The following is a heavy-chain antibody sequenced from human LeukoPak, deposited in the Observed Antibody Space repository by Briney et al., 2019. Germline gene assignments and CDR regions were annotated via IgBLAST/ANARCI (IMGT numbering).Heavy chain of an antibody. Sequence: SETLSLTCTVSGGSTSSGGYYWSWIRQHPGKGLEWIGYINYSGSTYYNPSLKSRVTISVDTSKNQFSLKLSSVTAADTAVYYCARDRGPYSGYDSYYFDYWGQGTLVTVSS. J-gene: IGHJ4*02. D-gene: IGHD5-12*01. CDR3: ARDRGPYSGYDSYYFDY. V-gene: IGHV4-31*03. CDR1: GGSTSSGGYY. CDR2: INYSGST.